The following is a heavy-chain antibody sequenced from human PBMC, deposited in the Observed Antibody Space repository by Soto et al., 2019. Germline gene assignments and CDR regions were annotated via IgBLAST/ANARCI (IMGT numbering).Heavy chain of an antibody. CDR2: IIPIFGKA. CDR3: ARDGPGADYVGGTTAYYFDF. Sequence: QVQLVQSGAEVKKPGSSVKVSCKASGGTFSSYAISWVRQAPGQGLEWMGGIIPIFGKATYEQKFQDRVTITANESTSTAYRGRSRQRCEETAVYYCARDGPGADYVGGTTAYYFDFWGQGTLVTVSS. V-gene: IGHV1-69*12. D-gene: IGHD3-16*01. J-gene: IGHJ4*02. CDR1: GGTFSSYA.